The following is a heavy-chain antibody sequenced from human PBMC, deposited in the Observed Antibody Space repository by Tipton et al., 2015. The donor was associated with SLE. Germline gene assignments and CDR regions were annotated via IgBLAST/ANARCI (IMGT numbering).Heavy chain of an antibody. V-gene: IGHV4-4*07. J-gene: IGHJ6*02. Sequence: TLSLTCTVSGGSISNYYWGWVRQPAGKGLEWIGRIYSSGTTNYYPSPKSRVTMSVDTSKNQFSLKLSSVTAADTAVYYCARGGCSGGSCYPYYYGMDVWGPGTTVTVSS. D-gene: IGHD2-15*01. CDR3: ARGGCSGGSCYPYYYGMDV. CDR1: GGSISNYY. CDR2: IYSSGTT.